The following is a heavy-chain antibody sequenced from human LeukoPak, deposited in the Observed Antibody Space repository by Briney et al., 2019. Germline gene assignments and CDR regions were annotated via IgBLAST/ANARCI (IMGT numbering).Heavy chain of an antibody. J-gene: IGHJ4*02. CDR3: ARAHPRAPTVTTYYFDY. CDR2: IIPIFGTA. CDR1: GGTFSSYA. Sequence: GASVKVSCKASGGTFSSYAISWVRQAPGQGLEWMGGIIPIFGTANYAQKFQGRVTITADESTSTAYMELSSLRSEDTAVYYCARAHPRAPTVTTYYFDYWGQGTLVTVSS. V-gene: IGHV1-69*13. D-gene: IGHD4-17*01.